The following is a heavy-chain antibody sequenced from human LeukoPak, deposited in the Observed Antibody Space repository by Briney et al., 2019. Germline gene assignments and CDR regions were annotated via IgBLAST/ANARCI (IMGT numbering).Heavy chain of an antibody. J-gene: IGHJ4*02. Sequence: SETLSLTCAVYGGSFRGYYWSWIRQPPGKGLEWIGEINHSGSTNYNPSLKSRVTISVDTSKNQFSLKLSSVTAADTAVYYCAREVVAAAGFDYWGQGTLVTVSS. CDR1: GGSFRGYY. CDR3: AREVVAAAGFDY. V-gene: IGHV4-34*01. D-gene: IGHD6-13*01. CDR2: INHSGST.